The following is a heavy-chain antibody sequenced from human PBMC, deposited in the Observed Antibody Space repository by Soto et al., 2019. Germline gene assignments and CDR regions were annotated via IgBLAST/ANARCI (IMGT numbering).Heavy chain of an antibody. D-gene: IGHD3-22*01. Sequence: SVKVSCKASGYTFTGYYMHWVRQAPGQGLEWMGWINPNSGGTNYAQKFQGRVTMTRDTSISTAYMELSRLRSDDTAVYYCARDRMIVVVITSRDYYYGMDVWGQGTTVTVSS. V-gene: IGHV1-2*02. CDR2: INPNSGGT. CDR3: ARDRMIVVVITSRDYYYGMDV. J-gene: IGHJ6*02. CDR1: GYTFTGYY.